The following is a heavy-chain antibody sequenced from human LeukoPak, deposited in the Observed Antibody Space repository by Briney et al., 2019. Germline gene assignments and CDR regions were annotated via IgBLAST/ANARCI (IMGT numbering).Heavy chain of an antibody. CDR1: GFIFSTYG. Sequence: SGGSLRLSCVASGFIFSTYGLHRVRQSPGRGLEWVAVIWYDGSQRYYADSVKGRFTISRDDSQNTIYLQMDSLRAEDTAVYYCATSSPRNYFDHWGQGTLVTVSS. V-gene: IGHV3-33*01. J-gene: IGHJ4*02. CDR2: IWYDGSQR. CDR3: ATSSPRNYFDH. D-gene: IGHD1-14*01.